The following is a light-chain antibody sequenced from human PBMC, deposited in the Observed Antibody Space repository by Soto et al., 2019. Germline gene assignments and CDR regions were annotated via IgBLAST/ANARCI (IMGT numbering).Light chain of an antibody. CDR2: GAS. CDR1: QSVSSD. J-gene: IGKJ1*01. CDR3: QQYNNLPWT. Sequence: DTVMTQPPATLSVAPGVRATLSCRTRQSVSSDLAWYQQKLGQAPRLLIYGASTRATGIPARFSGSGSGTEFRLTISSLQSEDFAVYFCQQYNNLPWTFGKGAKVDIK. V-gene: IGKV3-15*01.